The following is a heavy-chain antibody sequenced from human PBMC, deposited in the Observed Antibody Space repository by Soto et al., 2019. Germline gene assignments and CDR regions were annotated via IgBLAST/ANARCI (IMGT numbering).Heavy chain of an antibody. D-gene: IGHD2-21*02. Sequence: QVQLVQSGAEVKKPGSSVKVSCKASGGTFSSYAISWVRQAPGQGLEWMGGIIPIFGTANYAQKFQGRVTITADESTSTAXMELSSLRSEDTAVYYCARDLAYCGGDCYSVWFDPWGQGTLVTVSS. J-gene: IGHJ5*02. CDR2: IIPIFGTA. CDR1: GGTFSSYA. V-gene: IGHV1-69*01. CDR3: ARDLAYCGGDCYSVWFDP.